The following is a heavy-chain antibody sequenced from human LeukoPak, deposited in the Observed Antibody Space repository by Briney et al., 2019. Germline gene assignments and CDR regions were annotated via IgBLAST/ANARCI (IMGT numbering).Heavy chain of an antibody. CDR1: GGSISSYY. V-gene: IGHV4-59*12. CDR2: IYYSGST. CDR3: ARGPGWYSSVFDY. J-gene: IGHJ4*02. D-gene: IGHD6-19*01. Sequence: PSETLSLTCTVSGGSISSYYWSWIRQPPGKGLEWIGYIYYSGSTNYNPSLKSRVTISVDTSKNQFSLKLSSVTAADTAVYYCARGPGWYSSVFDYWGQGTLVTVSS.